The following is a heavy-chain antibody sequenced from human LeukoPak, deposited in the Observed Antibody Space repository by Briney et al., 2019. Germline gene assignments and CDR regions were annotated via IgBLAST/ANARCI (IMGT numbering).Heavy chain of an antibody. CDR1: GESFSAYS. Sequence: PSETLSLTCAVYGESFSAYSWNWIRQSPGKGLEWIGEINHSGSTNYNPSLKSRVTISVDTSKNQTSKRQFSLKLNSVTAADTAVYYCTRERSTPGINWFDPWGQGTLVTVSS. J-gene: IGHJ5*02. V-gene: IGHV4-34*01. D-gene: IGHD2-2*01. CDR3: TRERSTPGINWFDP. CDR2: INHSGST.